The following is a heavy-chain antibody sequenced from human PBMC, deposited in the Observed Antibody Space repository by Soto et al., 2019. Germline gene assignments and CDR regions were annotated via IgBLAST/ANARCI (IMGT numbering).Heavy chain of an antibody. CDR1: GFTFSSYS. J-gene: IGHJ6*03. V-gene: IGHV3-48*01. Sequence: PGGSLRLSCAASGFTFSSYSMNWVRQAPGKGLEWVSYISSSSSTIYYADSVKGRFTISRDNAKNSLYLQMNSLRAEDTAVYYCARDPLVLAGIEYYYMDVWGKGTTVTVSS. D-gene: IGHD2-2*01. CDR2: ISSSSSTI. CDR3: ARDPLVLAGIEYYYMDV.